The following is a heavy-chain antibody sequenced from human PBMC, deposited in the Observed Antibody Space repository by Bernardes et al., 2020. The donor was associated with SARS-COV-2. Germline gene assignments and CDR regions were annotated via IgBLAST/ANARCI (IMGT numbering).Heavy chain of an antibody. CDR1: GFDSSDFC. J-gene: IGHJ6*02. V-gene: IGHV3-7*03. CDR3: ARSAGMDV. Sequence: GGTLRLYCAESGFDSSDFCMTWIRRAPGKGLEWVANIKRDGSETYYVDSVKGRFTISRDNAKNLVFLQMNSLRAEDTAVFYCARSAGMDVWGQGTMVTVSS. CDR2: IKRDGSET.